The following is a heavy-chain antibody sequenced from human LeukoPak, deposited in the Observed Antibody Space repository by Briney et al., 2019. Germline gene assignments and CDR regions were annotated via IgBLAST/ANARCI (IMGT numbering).Heavy chain of an antibody. CDR1: GFTFSTYW. J-gene: IGHJ4*02. D-gene: IGHD5-24*01. CDR2: IKQDGSET. V-gene: IGHV3-7*01. Sequence: GGSLRLSCATSGFTFSTYWMSWVRQAPGKGLEWVANIKQDGSETYYADSVKGRFTIFIDNAKNSLYLQMDSLRVEDTAVYYCANGDGFDYWGQGTLVIVSS. CDR3: ANGDGFDY.